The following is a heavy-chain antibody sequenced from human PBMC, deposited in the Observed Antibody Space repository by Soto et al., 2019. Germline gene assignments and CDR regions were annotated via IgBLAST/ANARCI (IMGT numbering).Heavy chain of an antibody. D-gene: IGHD3-10*01. CDR3: ARDSGYGSGTSVNHYLDY. J-gene: IGHJ4*01. CDR1: GFAFSRYS. V-gene: IGHV3-48*04. CDR2: ISSSSNTI. Sequence: PVGSLRLSCAASGFAFSRYSVNWVRQAPGKGLEWISYISSSSNTIYTADSVKGRFTLSRDNAKNSLYLQMDSLRAEDTAVYYCARDSGYGSGTSVNHYLDYWGHGTLVTVSS.